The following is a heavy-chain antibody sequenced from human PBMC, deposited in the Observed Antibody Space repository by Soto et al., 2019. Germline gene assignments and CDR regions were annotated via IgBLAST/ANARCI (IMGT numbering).Heavy chain of an antibody. Sequence: QVQLVQSGAEVKKPGSSVTVSCKASGGTFGNSAISWVRQAPGQGLEWLGGIIPIFPTPDYAQKFQGRVTITADESTSTAYMEFTTLSYEATAVYYGARDKGRQQVDGNYYYGIAAWAQGTTVTVSS. D-gene: IGHD1-26*01. CDR1: GGTFGNSA. CDR3: ARDKGRQQVDGNYYYGIAA. CDR2: IIPIFPTP. V-gene: IGHV1-69*12. J-gene: IGHJ6*02.